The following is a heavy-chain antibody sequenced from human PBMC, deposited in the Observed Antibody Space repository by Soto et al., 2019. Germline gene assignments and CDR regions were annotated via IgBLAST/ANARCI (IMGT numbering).Heavy chain of an antibody. Sequence: PGGSLRLSCAASGFTFSSYGRHWVRQAPGKGLEWVAVISYDGSNKYYADSVKGRFTISRDNSKNTLYLQMNSLRAEDTAVYYCAKDSGYDILTGYYNRYYYGMDVWGQGTTVTVSS. CDR2: ISYDGSNK. CDR3: AKDSGYDILTGYYNRYYYGMDV. J-gene: IGHJ6*02. CDR1: GFTFSSYG. D-gene: IGHD3-9*01. V-gene: IGHV3-30*18.